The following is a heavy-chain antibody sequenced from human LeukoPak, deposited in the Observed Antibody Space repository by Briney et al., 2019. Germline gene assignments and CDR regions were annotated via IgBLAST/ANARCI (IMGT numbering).Heavy chain of an antibody. V-gene: IGHV3-23*01. CDR1: GFTFDDYA. D-gene: IGHD6-13*01. CDR3: AKGAIAAAATFDP. CDR2: ISGSGGST. Sequence: GGSLSLSCAASGFTFDDYAMHWVRQAPGKGLEWVSAISGSGGSTYYADSVKGRFTISRDNSKNTLYLQMNSLRAEDTAVYYCAKGAIAAAATFDPWGQGTLVTVSS. J-gene: IGHJ5*02.